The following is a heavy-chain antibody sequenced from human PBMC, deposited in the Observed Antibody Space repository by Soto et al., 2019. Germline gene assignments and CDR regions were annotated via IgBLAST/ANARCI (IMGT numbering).Heavy chain of an antibody. CDR2: SYYTSKGYN. CDR1: GDSVSSNSAA. D-gene: IGHD3-3*01. CDR3: ARELRSWEWLVYYFDY. Sequence: SQTLSLTCAISGDSVSSNSAAWNWIRQSPSRGLEWLGRSYYTSKGYNDYAVSVKSRITNNPDTTKNQFSLQLNNVTPEDAAVYYCARELRSWEWLVYYFDYWGQGTLVTVSS. V-gene: IGHV6-1*01. J-gene: IGHJ4*02.